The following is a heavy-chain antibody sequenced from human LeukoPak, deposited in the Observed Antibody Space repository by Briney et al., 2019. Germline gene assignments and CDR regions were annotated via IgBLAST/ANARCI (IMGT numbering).Heavy chain of an antibody. D-gene: IGHD2-21*02. CDR1: GYTFTSYD. CDR3: ARELISGDWTWDI. Sequence: SVKVSCKASGYTFTSYDINWVRQAPGQGLEWMGTISPSGGTTNYAQKFQGRITMTRDTSTSTVYMELSSLRSEDTAVYYCARELISGDWTWDIWGQGTMVTVSS. CDR2: ISPSGGTT. J-gene: IGHJ3*02. V-gene: IGHV1-46*01.